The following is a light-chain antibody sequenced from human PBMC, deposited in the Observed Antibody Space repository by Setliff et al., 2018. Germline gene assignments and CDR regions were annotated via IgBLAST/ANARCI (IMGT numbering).Light chain of an antibody. V-gene: IGLV2-14*03. Sequence: QSVLTQPASVSGSLGQSITISCSGSSSDIGAYNYVAWYLHHPGKAPKLLIYDVNNRPSGVSNRFSGSKSGNTASLTISGLQAEDEADYYCSSYTDLTTLDVFGTGTKSPS. J-gene: IGLJ1*01. CDR2: DVN. CDR1: SSDIGAYNY. CDR3: SSYTDLTTLDV.